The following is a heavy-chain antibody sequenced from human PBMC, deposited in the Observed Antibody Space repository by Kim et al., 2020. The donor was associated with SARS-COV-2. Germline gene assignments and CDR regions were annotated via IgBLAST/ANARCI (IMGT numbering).Heavy chain of an antibody. J-gene: IGHJ4*02. D-gene: IGHD2-21*02. Sequence: AESVKGRFTIARDNSMNTLYLQVHSLRADDTAVYYCASSPRVAVTDADFDYWGQGTLVTVSS. CDR3: ASSPRVAVTDADFDY. V-gene: IGHV3-30*01.